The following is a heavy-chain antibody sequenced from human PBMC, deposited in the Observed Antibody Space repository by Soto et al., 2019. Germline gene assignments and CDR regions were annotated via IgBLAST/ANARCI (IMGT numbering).Heavy chain of an antibody. D-gene: IGHD4-17*01. J-gene: IGHJ6*02. CDR1: GFTFYSYA. Sequence: GGSLRLSCAASGFTFYSYAMTWVRQAPGKALEWVSTISGSGDSTYYADSVKGRFSISRDNYKNTVSLQMNSLRAENTAVYFCARVWERTVTTRNYFYGIDGWGRGTTVTV. CDR2: ISGSGDST. V-gene: IGHV3-23*01. CDR3: ARVWERTVTTRNYFYGIDG.